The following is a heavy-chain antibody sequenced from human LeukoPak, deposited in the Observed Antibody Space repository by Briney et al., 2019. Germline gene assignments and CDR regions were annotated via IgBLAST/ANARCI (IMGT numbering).Heavy chain of an antibody. D-gene: IGHD6-13*01. CDR2: ISSSTSTI. V-gene: IGHV3-48*03. CDR1: GFTFSSYE. J-gene: IGHJ4*02. CDR3: ARVTWLSAAGTEGNFDY. Sequence: HPGGSLRLSCAASGFTFSSYEMNWVRQAPGKGLEWVSYISSSTSTIYYADSVKGRFTISRHNAKNSLYLQMDSLRAEDTAVYYCARVTWLSAAGTEGNFDYWGQGTLVTVSS.